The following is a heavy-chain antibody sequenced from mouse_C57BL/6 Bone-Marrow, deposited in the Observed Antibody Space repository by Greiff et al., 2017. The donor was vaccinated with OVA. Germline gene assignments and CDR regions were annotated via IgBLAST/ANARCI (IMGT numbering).Heavy chain of an antibody. Sequence: EVKVEESGGGLVQPGGSMKLSCVASGFTFSNYWMNWVRQSPEKGLEWVAQIRLKSDNYATHYAESVKGRFTISRDDSKSSVYLQMNNLRAEDTGIYYCTGGGPPYYDYERGAMDYWGQGTSVTVSS. V-gene: IGHV6-3*01. CDR3: TGGGPPYYDYERGAMDY. J-gene: IGHJ4*01. CDR1: GFTFSNYW. D-gene: IGHD2-4*01. CDR2: IRLKSDNYAT.